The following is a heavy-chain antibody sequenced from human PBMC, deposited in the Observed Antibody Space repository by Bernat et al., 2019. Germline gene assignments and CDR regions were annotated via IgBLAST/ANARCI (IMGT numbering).Heavy chain of an antibody. J-gene: IGHJ3*02. CDR3: ARAQNIAVAGPGAFDI. Sequence: EVQLVESGGGLVQPGGSLRLSCVASGFTFSTYDLHWVRQATGKGLEWVSAIGTPGDTYYAGSVKGRFTISRENARNSVYLQMNSLRAGDTAVYYCARAQNIAVAGPGAFDIWGQGTMVTVSS. V-gene: IGHV3-13*04. CDR1: GFTFSTYD. CDR2: IGTPGDT. D-gene: IGHD6-19*01.